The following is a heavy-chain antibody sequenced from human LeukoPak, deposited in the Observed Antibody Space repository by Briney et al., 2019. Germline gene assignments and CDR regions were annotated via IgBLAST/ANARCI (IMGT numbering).Heavy chain of an antibody. V-gene: IGHV3-48*01. CDR3: ARDYYDSSGYYRNGY. J-gene: IGHJ4*02. Sequence: GGSVRLSCAASGFTFSSYSMNWVRQAPGKGLEWVSYISSSSSTIYYADSVKGRFTISRDNAKNSLYLQINSLRAEDTAVYYCARDYYDSSGYYRNGYWGQGTLVTVSS. D-gene: IGHD3-22*01. CDR2: ISSSSSTI. CDR1: GFTFSSYS.